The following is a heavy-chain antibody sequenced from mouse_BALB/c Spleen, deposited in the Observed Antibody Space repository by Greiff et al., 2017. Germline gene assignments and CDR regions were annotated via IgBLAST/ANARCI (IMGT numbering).Heavy chain of an antibody. V-gene: IGHV2-6-7*01. Sequence: VQLVESGPGLVAPSQSLSITCTVSGFSLTGYGVNWVRQPPGKGLEWLGMIWGDGSTDYNSALKSRLSISKDNPKSQVFLKMNSLQTDDTARYYCARVAYDYGFAYWGQGTLVTVSA. D-gene: IGHD2-4*01. CDR1: GFSLTGYG. CDR2: IWGDGST. CDR3: ARVAYDYGFAY. J-gene: IGHJ3*01.